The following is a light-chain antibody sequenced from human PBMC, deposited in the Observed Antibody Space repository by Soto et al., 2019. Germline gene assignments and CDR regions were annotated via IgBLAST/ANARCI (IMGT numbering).Light chain of an antibody. V-gene: IGLV2-14*03. CDR3: SSYTSSSTLLYV. CDR2: DVS. Sequence: QSTLTQPASVSGSLGQSITISCTGTSSDVGGYNYVSWYQQHPGTAPKLMIYDVSHRPSGVSNRFSGSKSGHPAALTISGLQDGDEAAYYCSSYTSSSTLLYVFGTGTKRTVL. CDR1: SSDVGGYNY. J-gene: IGLJ1*01.